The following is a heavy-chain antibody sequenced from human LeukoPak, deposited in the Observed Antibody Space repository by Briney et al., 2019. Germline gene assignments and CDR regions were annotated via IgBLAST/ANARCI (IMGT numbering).Heavy chain of an antibody. CDR3: AKEASSSSLSYYYYMDV. CDR2: ISWNSGSI. J-gene: IGHJ6*03. V-gene: IGHV3-9*01. Sequence: GRSLRLSCAASGFTFDDYAMHWVRQAPGKGLEWVSGISWNSGSIGYADSVKGRFTISRDNAKSSLYLQMNSLRAEDTALYYCAKEASSSSLSYYYYMDVWSKGTTVTVSS. CDR1: GFTFDDYA. D-gene: IGHD6-6*01.